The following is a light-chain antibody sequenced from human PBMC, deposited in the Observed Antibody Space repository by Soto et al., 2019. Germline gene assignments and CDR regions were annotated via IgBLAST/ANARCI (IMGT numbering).Light chain of an antibody. V-gene: IGKV3-20*01. Sequence: EIVLTQSPATLSSSPGERSTLSCRASQIVSSSYLAWYQQKPGQAPRLLIYGASSRATGIPDRFSGSGSGTDFTLTISRLEPEDFAVNYCQQYGSSPRTFGQGTTGDIK. CDR2: GAS. CDR3: QQYGSSPRT. J-gene: IGKJ1*01. CDR1: QIVSSSY.